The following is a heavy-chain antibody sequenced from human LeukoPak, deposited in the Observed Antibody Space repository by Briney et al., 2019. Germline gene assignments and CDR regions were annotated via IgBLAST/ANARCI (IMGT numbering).Heavy chain of an antibody. Sequence: RASVKVSCKASGYTFTSYGISWVRQAPGQGLEWMGWISAYNGNTNYAQKLQGRVTMTTDTSTSTAYMELRSLRSDDTAVYYCARVVRGDDYYYYYMDVWGKGTTVTVSS. V-gene: IGHV1-18*01. CDR2: ISAYNGNT. D-gene: IGHD3-10*01. J-gene: IGHJ6*03. CDR1: GYTFTSYG. CDR3: ARVVRGDDYYYYYMDV.